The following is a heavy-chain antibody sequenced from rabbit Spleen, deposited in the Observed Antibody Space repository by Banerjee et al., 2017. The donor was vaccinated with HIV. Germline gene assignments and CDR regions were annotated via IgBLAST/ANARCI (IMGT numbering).Heavy chain of an antibody. Sequence: QEQLVESGGGLVQPEGSLTLTCKASGFPISSSYYMYWVRQAPGKGLEWIACINAVTGKAVYANWAKGRSTFSKTSSTTVTLQMTSLTAADTATYFCAMDTGSSFSSYGMDLWGQGTLVTVS. CDR3: AMDTGSSFSSYGMDL. D-gene: IGHD8-1*01. J-gene: IGHJ6*01. V-gene: IGHV1S45*01. CDR2: INAVTGKA. CDR1: GFPISSSYY.